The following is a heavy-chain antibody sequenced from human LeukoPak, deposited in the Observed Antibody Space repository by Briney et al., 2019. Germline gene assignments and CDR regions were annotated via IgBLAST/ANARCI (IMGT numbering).Heavy chain of an antibody. CDR1: GFTFDDYA. D-gene: IGHD3-16*01. V-gene: IGHV3-21*01. J-gene: IGHJ4*02. Sequence: GGSLRLSCAASGFTFDDYAMNWVRQAPGKGLEWVSSISSSSSYIYYADSVKGRFTISRDNAKNSLYLQMNSLRAEDTAVYYCARLRLGELTKDYWGQGTLVTVSS. CDR3: ARLRLGELTKDY. CDR2: ISSSSSYI.